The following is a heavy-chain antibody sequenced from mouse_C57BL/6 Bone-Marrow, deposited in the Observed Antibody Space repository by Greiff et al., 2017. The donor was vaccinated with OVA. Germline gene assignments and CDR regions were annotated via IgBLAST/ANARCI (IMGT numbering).Heavy chain of an antibody. Sequence: QVQLKQPGAELVMPGASVKLSCKASGYTFTSYWMHWVKQRPGQGLEWIGEIDPSDSYTKYNQKFKGKSTLTVDKSSSTAYMQLSSLTSEDSAVYYCARKEGDSSKAYWGQGTLVTVSA. J-gene: IGHJ3*01. CDR2: IDPSDSYT. CDR3: ARKEGDSSKAY. D-gene: IGHD3-2*02. V-gene: IGHV1-69*01. CDR1: GYTFTSYW.